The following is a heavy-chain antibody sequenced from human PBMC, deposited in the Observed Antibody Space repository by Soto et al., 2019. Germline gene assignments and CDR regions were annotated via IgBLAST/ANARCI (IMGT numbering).Heavy chain of an antibody. Sequence: QVQLQESGPGLVKPSETLSLTCTVSGGSISSYYWSWIRQTPGKGLEWIGYIYYSGSTNYNPSLKSRVTISVDTSKNQFSLKLSSVTAADTAVYYCARRYGSAMDYWGQGTLVTVYS. CDR3: ARRYGSAMDY. J-gene: IGHJ4*02. D-gene: IGHD1-26*01. CDR2: IYYSGST. V-gene: IGHV4-59*08. CDR1: GGSISSYY.